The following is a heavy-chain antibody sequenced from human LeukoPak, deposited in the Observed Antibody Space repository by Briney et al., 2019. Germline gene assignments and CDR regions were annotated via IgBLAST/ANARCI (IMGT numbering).Heavy chain of an antibody. CDR2: INHSGST. Sequence: PSETLSLTCAVYGGSFSGYYWSWIRQPPGKGLEWIGEINHSGSTNYNPSLKSRVTISVDTSKNQFSLKLSSVTAADTAVYYCARAPYYYDSSGYSDYWGQGTLVTVSS. V-gene: IGHV4-34*01. CDR1: GGSFSGYY. CDR3: ARAPYYYDSSGYSDY. D-gene: IGHD3-22*01. J-gene: IGHJ4*02.